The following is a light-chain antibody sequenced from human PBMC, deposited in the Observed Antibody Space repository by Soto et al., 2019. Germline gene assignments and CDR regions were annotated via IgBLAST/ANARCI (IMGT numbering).Light chain of an antibody. Sequence: DIPLNQSPYTLSGSLGARVTLTCRASESIDSWLAWHQQKPGRAPKLLISKASSLESGVPSRFSGSGFGTEFTLTISSLQPDDFATYYCQQYNSYRAFGQGTKVDIK. V-gene: IGKV1-5*03. CDR1: ESIDSW. CDR2: KAS. J-gene: IGKJ1*01. CDR3: QQYNSYRA.